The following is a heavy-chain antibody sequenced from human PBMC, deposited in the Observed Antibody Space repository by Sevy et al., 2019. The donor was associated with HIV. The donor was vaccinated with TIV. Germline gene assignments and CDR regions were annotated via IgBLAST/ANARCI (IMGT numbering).Heavy chain of an antibody. D-gene: IGHD5-12*01. Sequence: GGSLRLSCSASGFRLNTYAMHWVRQAPGKGLEWVSVISSHGNFESYAASVKGRFTISKDNSKNTVSLQMNSLRPEDTAMYYCARDAGYTTKFHPLHWGQGTLVTVSS. V-gene: IGHV3-30*04. J-gene: IGHJ4*02. CDR3: ARDAGYTTKFHPLH. CDR1: GFRLNTYA. CDR2: ISSHGNFE.